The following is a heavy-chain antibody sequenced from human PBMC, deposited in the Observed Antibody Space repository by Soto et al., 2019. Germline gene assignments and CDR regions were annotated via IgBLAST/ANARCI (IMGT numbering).Heavy chain of an antibody. CDR3: AGSLLIGSSSSRGSSPYDNWFDP. J-gene: IGHJ5*02. Sequence: SETLSLSCNVSGYCFSSYYWICFWRPPSQGMEWHGYIYYSGTTNYNPSLKSRVTISVVTSKTPYSLNLSSVPAAGTAVYYCAGSLLIGSSSSRGSSPYDNWFDPWGQGTLVIVAS. CDR2: IYYSGTT. D-gene: IGHD6-6*01. V-gene: IGHV4-59*03. CDR1: GYCFSSYY.